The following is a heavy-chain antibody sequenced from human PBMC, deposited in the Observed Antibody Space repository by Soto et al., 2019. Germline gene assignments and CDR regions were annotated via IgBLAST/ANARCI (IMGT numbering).Heavy chain of an antibody. D-gene: IGHD3-3*01. CDR3: ARGGLKDFWSGYYTGRWWFDP. CDR1: GGSISSYY. Sequence: QVQLQESGPGLVKPSETLSLTCTVSGGSISSYYWSWIRQPPGKGLEWIGYIYYSGSTNYNPSLKSRVTLSVDTSKNQFSLKLSSVTAADTAVYYCARGGLKDFWSGYYTGRWWFDPWGQGTLVTVSP. CDR2: IYYSGST. V-gene: IGHV4-59*01. J-gene: IGHJ5*02.